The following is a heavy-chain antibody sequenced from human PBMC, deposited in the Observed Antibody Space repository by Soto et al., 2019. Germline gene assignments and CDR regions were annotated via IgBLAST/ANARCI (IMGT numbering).Heavy chain of an antibody. CDR3: AKDRLVGIDEY. CDR1: GFFLRDFG. V-gene: IGHV3-48*02. J-gene: IGHJ4*01. CDR2: ISCSSTNI. Sequence: GGSLRLSCVASGFFLRDFGMHWVRQAPGKGLEWISYISCSSTNIHHAESVKGRFTVSRDNAKNSLYLQMNSVRDEDTAVYYCAKDRLVGIDEYWGQGTLVTVSS. D-gene: IGHD1-26*01.